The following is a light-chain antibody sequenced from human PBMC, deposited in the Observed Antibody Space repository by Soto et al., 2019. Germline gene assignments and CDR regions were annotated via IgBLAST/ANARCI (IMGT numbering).Light chain of an antibody. CDR2: DVS. CDR3: SSYTSSSTVV. V-gene: IGLV2-14*01. CDR1: SSDVGGYNY. J-gene: IGLJ2*01. Sequence: QSALTQPASVSGAPGQSITISCTGTSSDVGGYNYFSWYQQHPGKAPNLMIYDVSNRPSGVSNRFSGSKSGNTASLTISGLQAEDEADYYCSSYTSSSTVVFGGGTKLTVL.